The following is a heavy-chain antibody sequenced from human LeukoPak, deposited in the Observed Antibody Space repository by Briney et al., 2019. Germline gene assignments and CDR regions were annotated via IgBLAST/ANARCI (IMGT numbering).Heavy chain of an antibody. CDR2: INPNSGGT. J-gene: IGHJ4*02. D-gene: IGHD3-22*01. V-gene: IGHV1-2*02. CDR1: GYTFTGYY. CDR3: ARGAGTSGYYIHDY. Sequence: ASVKVSCKASGYTFTGYYMHWVRQAPGQGLEWMGWINPNSGGTNYAQKFQGGVTMTRDTSISTAYMELSRLRSDDTAVYYCARGAGTSGYYIHDYWGQGTLVTVSS.